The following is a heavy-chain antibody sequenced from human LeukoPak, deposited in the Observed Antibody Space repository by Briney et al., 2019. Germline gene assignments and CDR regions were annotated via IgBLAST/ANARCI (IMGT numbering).Heavy chain of an antibody. Sequence: SETLSLTCSVSGGSFNSYYWSWIRQPPGKGLEWIGYIYTTGRTNYNPSLKSQVTISVDTSKNQFSLKLSSVTAADTAVYYCAKILGSGVWYGFDIWGQGTMVTVSS. J-gene: IGHJ3*02. CDR3: AKILGSGVWYGFDI. D-gene: IGHD7-27*01. V-gene: IGHV4-4*09. CDR1: GGSFNSYY. CDR2: IYTTGRT.